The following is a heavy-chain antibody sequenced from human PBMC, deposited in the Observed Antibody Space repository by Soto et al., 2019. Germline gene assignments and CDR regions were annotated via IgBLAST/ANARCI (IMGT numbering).Heavy chain of an antibody. CDR2: IYHSGST. D-gene: IGHD6-13*01. V-gene: IGHV4-4*02. Sequence: QVQLQESGPGLVKPSGTLSLTCAVSGGSISSSNWWSWVRQPPGKGLEWIGEIYHSGSTNYNPSLKSRVTISVDKPKNQFSLKLSSVTAADTAVYYCARVSPSSSWSPNWFDPWGQGTLVTVSS. J-gene: IGHJ5*02. CDR1: GGSISSSNW. CDR3: ARVSPSSSWSPNWFDP.